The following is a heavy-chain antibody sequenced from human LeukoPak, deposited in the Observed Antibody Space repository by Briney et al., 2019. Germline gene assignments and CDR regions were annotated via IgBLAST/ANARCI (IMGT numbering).Heavy chain of an antibody. V-gene: IGHV1-18*01. CDR1: GYTFSSYG. J-gene: IGHJ5*02. Sequence: ASVKVSCKASGYTFSSYGIRWVRQAPGQGLEWMGWISAYNGNTNGNTNYAQKFQGRVTITTDRSTSTAYMELRSLRSDDTAVYYCARGASGSYSWFDPWGQGTLVTVSS. D-gene: IGHD1-26*01. CDR3: ARGASGSYSWFDP. CDR2: ISAYNGNTNGNT.